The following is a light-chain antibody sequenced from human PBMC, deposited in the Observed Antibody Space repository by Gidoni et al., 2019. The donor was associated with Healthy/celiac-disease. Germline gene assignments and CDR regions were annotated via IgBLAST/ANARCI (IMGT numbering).Light chain of an antibody. CDR3: QQYGSPWT. Sequence: ESVLTQSPGTLSLSRGERATHSCRASQSVSSSYLAWYQQKPGQAPRLLIYGASSRATGIPDRFSGSRSGTDFPLTISRLEPEDFAVYYCQQYGSPWTFGQETKVEIK. CDR1: QSVSSSY. CDR2: GAS. J-gene: IGKJ1*01. V-gene: IGKV3-20*01.